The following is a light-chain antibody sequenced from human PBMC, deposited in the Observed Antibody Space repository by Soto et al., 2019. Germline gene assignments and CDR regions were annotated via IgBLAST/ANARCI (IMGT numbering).Light chain of an antibody. J-gene: IGLJ1*01. CDR3: SSYAGSSFYV. V-gene: IGLV2-8*01. CDR1: SSDVGGYNY. CDR2: EVS. Sequence: QSALTQPPSASGSPGQSVTISCTGTSSDVGGYNYVSWHQQHPGKAPKLMIYEVSKRPSGVPDRFSGSKSGNTASLTVSGLQAEDEADYYCSSYAGSSFYVFGTGTKVTVL.